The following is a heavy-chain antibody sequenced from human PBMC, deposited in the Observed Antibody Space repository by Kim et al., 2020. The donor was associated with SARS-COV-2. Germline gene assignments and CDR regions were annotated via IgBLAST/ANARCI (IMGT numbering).Heavy chain of an antibody. CDR3: ASYDFWSGYYSEGGMDV. CDR1: GGSVSSGSYY. Sequence: SETLSLTCTVSGGSVSSGSYYWSWIRQPPGKGLEWIGYIYYSGSTNYNPSLKSRVTISVDTSKNQFSLKLSSVTAADTAVYYCASYDFWSGYYSEGGMDVWGQGTTVTVSS. V-gene: IGHV4-61*01. D-gene: IGHD3-3*01. J-gene: IGHJ6*02. CDR2: IYYSGST.